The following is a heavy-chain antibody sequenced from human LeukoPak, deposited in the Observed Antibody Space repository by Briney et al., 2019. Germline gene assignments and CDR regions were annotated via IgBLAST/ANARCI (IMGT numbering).Heavy chain of an antibody. J-gene: IGHJ4*02. Sequence: GGSLRLSCAASGFTFCSYWMHWVLQVPGKGLVWVSRINNDGSTTRYADSVKGRFTISRDNAKNTVYLQMNSLRAEDTAVYYCVRGGVTGSGTYYVLNWGQGTLITVSS. D-gene: IGHD3-10*01. CDR2: INNDGSTT. CDR3: VRGGVTGSGTYYVLN. CDR1: GFTFCSYW. V-gene: IGHV3-74*01.